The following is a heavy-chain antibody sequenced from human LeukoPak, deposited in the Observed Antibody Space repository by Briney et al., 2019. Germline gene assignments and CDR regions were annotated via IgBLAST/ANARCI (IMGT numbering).Heavy chain of an antibody. J-gene: IGHJ6*03. D-gene: IGHD3-10*01. CDR3: ARDWTKGVHYYYYYMDV. CDR1: GYTFTGYY. Sequence: ASVKVSCKASGYTFTGYYMHWVRQAPGQGLEWMGWINPNSGGTNYAQKFQGRVTMTRDTSISTAYMELSRLRSDDTAVYYCARDWTKGVHYYYYYMDVWGKGTTVTVSS. CDR2: INPNSGGT. V-gene: IGHV1-2*02.